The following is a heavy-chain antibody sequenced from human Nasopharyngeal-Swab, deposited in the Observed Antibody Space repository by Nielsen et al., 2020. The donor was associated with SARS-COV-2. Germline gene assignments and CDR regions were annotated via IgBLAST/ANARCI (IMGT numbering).Heavy chain of an antibody. CDR3: ARDEAMVRGVIVFDY. D-gene: IGHD3-10*01. Sequence: WIRQPPGKGLEWVSSISSSSSYIYYADSVKGRFTISRDNAKNSLYLQMNSLRAEDTAVHYCARDEAMVRGVIVFDYWGQGTLVTVSS. CDR2: ISSSSSYI. V-gene: IGHV3-21*01. J-gene: IGHJ4*02.